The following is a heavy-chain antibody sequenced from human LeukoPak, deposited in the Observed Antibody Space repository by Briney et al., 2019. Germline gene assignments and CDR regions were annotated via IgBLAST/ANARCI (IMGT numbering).Heavy chain of an antibody. CDR3: AKVRGGYFDY. D-gene: IGHD3-10*01. CDR2: ISGSGNST. CDR1: GFTLSSYA. Sequence: GGSLRLSCAASGFTLSSYAMSWVRQAPGKGREWVSAISGSGNSTYYADSVKGRFTISTDNSKNTLYLQMNSLRAEDTAVYYCAKVRGGYFDYWGQGTLVTVSS. V-gene: IGHV3-23*01. J-gene: IGHJ4*02.